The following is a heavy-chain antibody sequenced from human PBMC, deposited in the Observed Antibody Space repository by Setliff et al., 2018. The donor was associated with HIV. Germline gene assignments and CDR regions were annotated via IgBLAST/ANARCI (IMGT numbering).Heavy chain of an antibody. CDR2: IYSGGST. D-gene: IGHD3-3*01. CDR1: GGSIGGYY. J-gene: IGHJ4*02. Sequence: PSETLSLTCTVSGGSIGGYYWSWIRQPPGTGLEWLGCIYSGGSTNYNPSLESRLTMSIDTSSGQFSLRLTSVTAADAAVYYCARQVSIPGVAVTPLDYWGQGSLVTVS. CDR3: ARQVSIPGVAVTPLDY. V-gene: IGHV4-59*08.